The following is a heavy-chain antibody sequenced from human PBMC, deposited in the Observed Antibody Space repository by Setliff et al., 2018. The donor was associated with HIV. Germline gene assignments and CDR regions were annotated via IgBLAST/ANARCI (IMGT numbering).Heavy chain of an antibody. CDR1: GGSISSGGYS. D-gene: IGHD6-19*01. CDR2: IYHSGST. V-gene: IGHV4-30-2*02. CDR3: ARRSGWSLDY. J-gene: IGHJ4*02. Sequence: SETLSLTCAVSGGSISSGGYSWSWIRQPPGKGLEWIGYIYHSGSTYYNPSLKSRVTISVDTSKNQFSLRLSSVTAADTAVYYCARRSGWSLDYWGQGTLVTVSS.